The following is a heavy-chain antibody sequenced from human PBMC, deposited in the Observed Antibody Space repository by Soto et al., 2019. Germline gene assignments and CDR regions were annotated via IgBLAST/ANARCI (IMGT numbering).Heavy chain of an antibody. CDR1: GFTFSNYA. J-gene: IGHJ4*02. CDR2: FSSGGGGT. Sequence: EVQLLESGGGLLQPGGSLRLSCTASGFTFSNYAMSWVRQAPGKGLEWVSTFSSGGGGTYYADSVKGRFTISRDNSKNTLSLQMNSLRAEDTAVYYSTKANRYCSGANCFTFDYWGLGTLVTVSS. CDR3: TKANRYCSGANCFTFDY. V-gene: IGHV3-23*01. D-gene: IGHD2-15*01.